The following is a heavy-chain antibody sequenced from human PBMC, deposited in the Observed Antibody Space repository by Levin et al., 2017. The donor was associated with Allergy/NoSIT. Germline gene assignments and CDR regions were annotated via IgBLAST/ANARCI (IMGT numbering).Heavy chain of an antibody. V-gene: IGHV4-59*01. CDR3: ARGGVWFGELLGWFDP. D-gene: IGHD3-10*01. CDR1: FFSLLLSS. Sequence: PSAPLSLPFPFSFFSLLLSSFLFLLPPPFPFLSFIGYIYYSGSTNYNPSLKSRVTISVDTSKNQFSLKLSSVTAADTAVYYCARGGVWFGELLGWFDPWGQGTLVTVSS. J-gene: IGHJ5*02. CDR2: IYYSGST.